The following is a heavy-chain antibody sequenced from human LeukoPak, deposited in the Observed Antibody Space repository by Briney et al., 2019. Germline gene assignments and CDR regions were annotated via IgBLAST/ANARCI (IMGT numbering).Heavy chain of an antibody. CDR1: GFTLSSYE. CDR2: IDYDGGSG. CDR3: TRNSGWYGLS. J-gene: IGHJ1*01. D-gene: IGHD6-19*01. V-gene: IGHV3-23*01. Sequence: GGSLRLSCTVSGFTLSSYEMSWIRQAPGRGLEWVSSIDYDGGSGHYADSVKGRFTISRDNSNNTLFLHLNSLRGEDTAVYYCTRNSGWYGLSWGQGTLVTVSS.